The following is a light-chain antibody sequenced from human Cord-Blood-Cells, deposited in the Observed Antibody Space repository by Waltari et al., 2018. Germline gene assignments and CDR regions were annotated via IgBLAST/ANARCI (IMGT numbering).Light chain of an antibody. CDR3: QQYYSTPYS. CDR2: WAS. CDR1: KSVLYSSNNKNY. Sequence: DIVMTQSPDSLAVSLCERATINCKSSKSVLYSSNNKNYLAWYQQKPGQPPKPLIYWASTRESGVPDRFSGSGSVTDFTLTISSLQAEDGAVYYCQQYYSTPYSFGQGTKLEIK. V-gene: IGKV4-1*01. J-gene: IGKJ2*03.